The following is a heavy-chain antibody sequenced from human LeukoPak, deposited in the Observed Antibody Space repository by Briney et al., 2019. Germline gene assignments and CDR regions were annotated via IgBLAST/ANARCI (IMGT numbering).Heavy chain of an antibody. CDR3: TTKKVYCSGGSCYSGAFDI. Sequence: GGSLRLSCVASGITFSNAWMSWVRQAPGKGLGWVGRIKSKTDGGATDYAAPVKGRFTISRDDSKNTLYLQMNSLKTEDTAVYFCTTKKVYCSGGSCYSGAFDIWGQGTMVTVSS. J-gene: IGHJ3*02. CDR2: IKSKTDGGAT. CDR1: GITFSNAW. D-gene: IGHD2-15*01. V-gene: IGHV3-15*01.